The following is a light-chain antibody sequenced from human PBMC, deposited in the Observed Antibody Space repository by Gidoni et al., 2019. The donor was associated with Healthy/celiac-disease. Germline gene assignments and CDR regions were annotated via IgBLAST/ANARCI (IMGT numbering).Light chain of an antibody. CDR3: QQLNSYPPALT. Sequence: DIQLTQSPSFLSASVGDRVTITCRARQGISSYLAWYQQKPEKAPKLLIYAASTLQSGVPSRFSGSGSGTEFTLTISSLQPEDFATYYCQQLNSYPPALTFGGGTKVEIK. CDR2: AAS. V-gene: IGKV1-9*01. CDR1: QGISSY. J-gene: IGKJ4*01.